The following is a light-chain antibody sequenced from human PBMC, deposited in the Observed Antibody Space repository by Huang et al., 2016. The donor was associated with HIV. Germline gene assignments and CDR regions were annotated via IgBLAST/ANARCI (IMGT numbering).Light chain of an antibody. V-gene: IGKV2-28*01. CDR1: QSLLHSNGYNY. CDR2: LGS. CDR3: MQALQTPYT. Sequence: DIVMTQSPLSLPVTPGEPASISCRSSQSLLHSNGYNYLDWYLQKPGQSPQLLIYLGSNRASGVPDRFSGSASGTDFTPKISRVEAEDVGVYYCMQALQTPYTFGQGTKLEIK. J-gene: IGKJ2*01.